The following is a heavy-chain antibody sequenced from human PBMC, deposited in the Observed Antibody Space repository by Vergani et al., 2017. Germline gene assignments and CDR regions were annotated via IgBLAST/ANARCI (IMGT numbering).Heavy chain of an antibody. CDR1: GERVSNRSAG. V-gene: IGHV6-1*01. Sequence: QVPLHQSGPGLVKPSQTLSLTCAISGERVSNRSAGWNWIRQSPSRGLEWLGRTYCMSKWYNDYAASVKSRMTINSDTSKNLFSLQLQSVTPEDTAVYYCAREDISVTVDGANYMDIWGKGTTVTVSS. J-gene: IGHJ6*03. CDR2: TYCMSKWYN. D-gene: IGHD3-22*01. CDR3: AREDISVTVDGANYMDI.